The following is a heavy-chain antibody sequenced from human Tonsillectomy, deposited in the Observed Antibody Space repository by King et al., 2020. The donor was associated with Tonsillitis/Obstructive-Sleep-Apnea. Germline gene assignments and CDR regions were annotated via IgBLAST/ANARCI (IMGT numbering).Heavy chain of an antibody. CDR3: ARHVYGGEFNCYDY. CDR1: GGSISSYY. CDR2: IYYSGST. V-gene: IGHV4-59*08. Sequence: VQLQESGPGLVKPSETLSLTCTVSGGSISSYYWSWIRQPPGKGLEWIGYIYYSGSTNYNPSLKSRVTISVDTSKNQFSLKLSSVTAADTAVYYCARHVYGGEFNCYDYWGQGTLVTVSS. J-gene: IGHJ4*02. D-gene: IGHD4-23*01.